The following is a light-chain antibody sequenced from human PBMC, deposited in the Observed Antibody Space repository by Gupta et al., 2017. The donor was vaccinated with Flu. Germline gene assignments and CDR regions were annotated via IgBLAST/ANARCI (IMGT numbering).Light chain of an antibody. V-gene: IGKV1-33*01. Sequence: IQMTESPSSLSASAGDRVTITCQASQDISNYLNWYQQKPGKAPKLLIYDASNLETGVPSRFSGSGSGTDFTFTISSLQPEDIATYYCQQYDNLPLTFGPGTKVDIK. CDR1: QDISNY. CDR2: DAS. J-gene: IGKJ3*01. CDR3: QQYDNLPLT.